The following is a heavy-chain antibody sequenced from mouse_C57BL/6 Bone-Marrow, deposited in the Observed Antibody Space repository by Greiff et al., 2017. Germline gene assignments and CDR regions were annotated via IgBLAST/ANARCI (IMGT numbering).Heavy chain of an antibody. CDR3: AREPITTVVAGDFDY. D-gene: IGHD1-1*01. Sequence: EVKLQESVAELVRPGASVKLSCTASGFNIKNTYMHWVKQRHEQGLEWIGRIDPANGNTKYAPKFKGKATITADTSSNTAYLQLSSLTSEDTAIYYCAREPITTVVAGDFDYWGQGTTLTVSS. CDR1: GFNIKNTY. CDR2: IDPANGNT. J-gene: IGHJ2*01. V-gene: IGHV14-3*01.